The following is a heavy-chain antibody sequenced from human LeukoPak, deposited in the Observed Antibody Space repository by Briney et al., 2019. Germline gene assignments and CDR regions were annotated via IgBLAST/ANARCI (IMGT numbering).Heavy chain of an antibody. CDR2: INPSDDST. CDR1: GYTFTSYY. V-gene: IGHV1-46*01. J-gene: IGHJ3*02. Sequence: GASVKVSCKASGYTFTSYYMYWVRQAPGQGLEWMGIINPSDDSTIYAQKFQGRVTMTRDTSTSTVYMELSSLRSDDTAVYYCARVTYYYDSSGYYSDAFDIWGQGTMVTVSS. CDR3: ARVTYYYDSSGYYSDAFDI. D-gene: IGHD3-22*01.